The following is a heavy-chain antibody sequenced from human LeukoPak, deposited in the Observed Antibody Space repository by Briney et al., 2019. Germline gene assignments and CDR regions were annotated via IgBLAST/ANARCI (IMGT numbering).Heavy chain of an antibody. D-gene: IGHD4-17*01. CDR1: GGSISNLY. V-gene: IGHV4-4*07. J-gene: IGHJ4*02. CDR2: IYVSGRI. Sequence: SETLSLTCSVSGGSISNLYLSWIRQPARKGLEWIGRIYVSGRIDYNPSLRSRVTMSVDTSKNQLSLRVRSVTAADTAVYYCARGDDNGDYEAIDWGQGTLVTVSS. CDR3: ARGDDNGDYEAID.